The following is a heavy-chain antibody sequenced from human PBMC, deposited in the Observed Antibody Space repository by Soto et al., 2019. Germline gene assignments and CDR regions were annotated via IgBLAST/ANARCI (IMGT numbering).Heavy chain of an antibody. V-gene: IGHV4-59*01. D-gene: IGHD5-18*01. CDR1: GGSISSYY. CDR3: AREVAMVIGGRYYYYGMDV. J-gene: IGHJ6*02. CDR2: IYYSGST. Sequence: PSETLSLTCTVSGGSISSYYWSWIRQPPGKGLEWIGYIYYSGSTNYNPSLKSRVTISVDTSKNQFSLKLSSVTAADTAVYYCAREVAMVIGGRYYYYGMDVWGQGTTVTVSS.